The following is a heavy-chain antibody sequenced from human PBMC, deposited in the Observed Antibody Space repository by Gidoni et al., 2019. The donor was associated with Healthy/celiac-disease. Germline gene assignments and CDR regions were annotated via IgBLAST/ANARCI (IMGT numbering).Heavy chain of an antibody. D-gene: IGHD4-4*01. CDR3: ARLDYSHYGMDV. CDR2: IYYSGST. V-gene: IGHV4-59*01. J-gene: IGHJ6*02. CDR1: GGSISSYY. Sequence: QVQLQESGPGLVKPSETLSLTCTVSGGSISSYYWSWHRQPPGKGLEWIGYIYYSGSTNYNPSLKSRVTISVDTSKNQFSLKLSSVTAADTAVYYCARLDYSHYGMDVWGQVTTVTVSS.